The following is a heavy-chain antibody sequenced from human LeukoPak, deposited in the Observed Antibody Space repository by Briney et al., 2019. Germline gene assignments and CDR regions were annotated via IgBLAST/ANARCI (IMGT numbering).Heavy chain of an antibody. Sequence: PSETLSLTCSVSGDFITAYNWSWIRQPPGKGLEWIGYVYYTGSTEYNPSLGSRVTMSLDMSNHQFSLNVTSVTAADTAVYYCASNTATVFDYWGQGALVTVSS. D-gene: IGHD2-21*02. CDR3: ASNTATVFDY. V-gene: IGHV4-59*01. CDR1: GDFITAYN. J-gene: IGHJ4*02. CDR2: VYYTGST.